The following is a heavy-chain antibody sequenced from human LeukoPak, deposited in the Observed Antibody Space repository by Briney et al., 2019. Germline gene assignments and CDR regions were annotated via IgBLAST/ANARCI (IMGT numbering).Heavy chain of an antibody. J-gene: IGHJ4*02. CDR3: ARYRYGGDY. CDR1: GFTFSSYS. Sequence: GGSLRLSCAASGFTFSSYSMNWVRQAPGKGLEWVSYISSSSSTIYYADSVKGRFTISRDNAKNSLYLQMNSLRAEDTAVYYCARYRYGGDYWGQGTLVTVSS. CDR2: ISSSSSTI. V-gene: IGHV3-48*04. D-gene: IGHD5-18*01.